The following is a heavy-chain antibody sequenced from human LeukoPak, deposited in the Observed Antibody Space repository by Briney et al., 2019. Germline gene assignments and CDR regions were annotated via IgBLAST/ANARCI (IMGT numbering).Heavy chain of an antibody. J-gene: IGHJ4*02. CDR2: INPSGGST. CDR3: ARAGVGYYGSGKKGFDY. V-gene: IGHV1-46*01. Sequence: ASVKVSCKASGYTFTSYYMHWVRQAPGQGLEWMGIINPSGGSTSYAQKFQGRVTMTGDMSTSTVYMELSSLRSEDTAVYYCARAGVGYYGSGKKGFDYWGQGTLVTVSS. CDR1: GYTFTSYY. D-gene: IGHD3-10*01.